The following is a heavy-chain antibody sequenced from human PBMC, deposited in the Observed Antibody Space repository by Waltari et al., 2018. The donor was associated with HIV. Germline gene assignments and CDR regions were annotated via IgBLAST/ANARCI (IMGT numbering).Heavy chain of an antibody. V-gene: IGHV7-4-1*02. CDR3: ARAVSPNWFDP. J-gene: IGHJ5*02. Sequence: QVQLVQSGSELKKPGASVKVSCKASGYSFTTYSINWMRQAPGQGLEWMGWIHTNTGNPTYAQGFTGRFVFSLDTSVSTAYLQISSLKAEDTAVYYCARAVSPNWFDPWGQGTLVAVSS. CDR2: IHTNTGNP. CDR1: GYSFTTYS.